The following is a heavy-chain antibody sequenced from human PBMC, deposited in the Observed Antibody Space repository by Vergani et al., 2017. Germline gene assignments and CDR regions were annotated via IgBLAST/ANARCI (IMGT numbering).Heavy chain of an antibody. J-gene: IGHJ6*03. CDR1: GGSINSHNYY. V-gene: IGHV4-61*02. D-gene: IGHD4-17*01. CDR2: IHTSGST. CDR3: ARGSDYGDFYYYMDV. Sequence: QVQLQESGPGLVKPSQTLSLTCTVSGGSINSHNYYWSWIRQPAGKGLEWIGRIHTSGSTNYNPSLKSRVTMSEDTSKNQFSLSLNSVTVTDTAIYYCARGSDYGDFYYYMDVWGRGTTVTVSS.